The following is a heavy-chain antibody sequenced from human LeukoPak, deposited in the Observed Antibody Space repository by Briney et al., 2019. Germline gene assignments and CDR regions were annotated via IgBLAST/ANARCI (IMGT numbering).Heavy chain of an antibody. CDR1: GFTFSSYS. CDR3: AKDRPSGFGDFSPDY. V-gene: IGHV3-23*01. CDR2: ISGSGGST. D-gene: IGHD3-10*01. Sequence: GGSLRLSCAASGFTFSSYSMNWVRQAPGKGLEWVSAISGSGGSTYHADSVKGRFTISRDNSKNTLYLQMNSLRAEDTAVYYCAKDRPSGFGDFSPDYGGQGPLVTVSS. J-gene: IGHJ4*02.